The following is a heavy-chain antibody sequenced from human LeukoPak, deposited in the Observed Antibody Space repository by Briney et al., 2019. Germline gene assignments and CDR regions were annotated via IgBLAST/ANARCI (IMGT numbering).Heavy chain of an antibody. CDR1: GFTVSSNY. V-gene: IGHV3-66*01. D-gene: IGHD3-9*01. CDR2: IYSGGST. J-gene: IGHJ4*02. CDR3: ARDRLHYDSLTGYPAD. Sequence: PGGSLRLFCADSGFTVSSNYMRWVRQAPGKGLERVSVIYSGGSTHYADSVKGRFTISRDNSKNTLYLQMNSLRAEDTAVYYCARDRLHYDSLTGYPADWGQGTLVTVSS.